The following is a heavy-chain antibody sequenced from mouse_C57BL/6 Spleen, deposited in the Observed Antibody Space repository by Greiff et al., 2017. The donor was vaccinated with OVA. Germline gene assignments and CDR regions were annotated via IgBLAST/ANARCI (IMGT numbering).Heavy chain of an antibody. CDR2: INYDGSST. Sequence: DVKLVESEGGLVQPGSSMKLSCTASGFTFSDYYMAWVRQVPEKGLEWVANINYDGSSTYYLDSLKSRFIISRDNAKNILYLQMSSLKSEDTATYYCAREEGDYWGQGTTLTVSS. CDR3: AREEGDY. CDR1: GFTFSDYY. V-gene: IGHV5-16*01. J-gene: IGHJ2*01.